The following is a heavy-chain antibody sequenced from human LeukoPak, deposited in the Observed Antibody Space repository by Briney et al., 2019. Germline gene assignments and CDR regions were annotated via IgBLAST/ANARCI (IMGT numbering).Heavy chain of an antibody. CDR1: GFTFSSYE. CDR2: ISSSGSTI. V-gene: IGHV3-48*03. CDR3: ARVTVGGWFDP. D-gene: IGHD2-15*01. Sequence: PGGSLRLSCAASGFTFSSYEMNWVRQAPGKGLEWVSYISSSGSTIYYADSVKGRFTISRDNAKNSLYLQMNSLRAEDTAIYYCARVTVGGWFDPWGQGTLVTVSS. J-gene: IGHJ5*02.